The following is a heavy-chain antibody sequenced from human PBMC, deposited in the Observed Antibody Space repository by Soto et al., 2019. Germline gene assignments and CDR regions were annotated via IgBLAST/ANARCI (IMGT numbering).Heavy chain of an antibody. D-gene: IGHD2-2*01. CDR3: AKDGAYCSSTSCYPRYYYYMDV. CDR2: ISWNSGSI. CDR1: GFTFDDYA. Sequence: EVQLVESGGGLVQPGRSLRLSCAASGFTFDDYAMHWVRQAPGKGLEWDSGISWNSGSIGYADSVKGRFTISRDNAKNSLYLQMNSLRAEDTALYYCAKDGAYCSSTSCYPRYYYYMDVWGKGTTVTVSS. J-gene: IGHJ6*03. V-gene: IGHV3-9*01.